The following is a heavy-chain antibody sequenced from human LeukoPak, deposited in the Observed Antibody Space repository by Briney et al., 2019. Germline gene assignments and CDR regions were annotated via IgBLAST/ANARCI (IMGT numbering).Heavy chain of an antibody. Sequence: ASVKVSCKASGYSFTGYYMHWVRQAPGQGLEWMGWINHNSGGTNYAQKFQGRVTMTRDTSISTADMELSRLRSDDTAVYYCARGSAEKDYDSSGFDYWGQGPLVTVSS. J-gene: IGHJ4*02. D-gene: IGHD3-22*01. V-gene: IGHV1-2*02. CDR2: INHNSGGT. CDR1: GYSFTGYY. CDR3: ARGSAEKDYDSSGFDY.